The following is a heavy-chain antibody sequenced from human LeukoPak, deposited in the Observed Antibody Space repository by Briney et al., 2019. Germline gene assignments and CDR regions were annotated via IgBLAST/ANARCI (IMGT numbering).Heavy chain of an antibody. CDR2: ISGSGGST. CDR3: AKYQQLLPKYYFDY. Sequence: GGSLRLSCAASGFTFSSYAMSWVRQAPGKGLEWVSAISGSGGSTYYADSVKGRFTISRDNSKNTLYLQMNSLRVEDTAVYYCAKYQQLLPKYYFDYWGQGTLVTVSS. V-gene: IGHV3-23*01. J-gene: IGHJ4*02. D-gene: IGHD6-13*01. CDR1: GFTFSSYA.